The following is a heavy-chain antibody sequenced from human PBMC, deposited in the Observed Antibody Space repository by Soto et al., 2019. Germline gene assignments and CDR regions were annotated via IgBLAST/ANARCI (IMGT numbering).Heavy chain of an antibody. J-gene: IGHJ6*02. CDR3: ASYCGGDCYARGNYYYYGMDV. V-gene: IGHV1-69*13. CDR1: GGTFSSYS. CDR2: IIPIFGTA. D-gene: IGHD2-21*02. Sequence: SVKVSCKASGGTFSSYSISWVRQAPGQGLEWMGGIIPIFGTANYAQKFQGRVTITADESTSTAYMELSSLRSEDTAVYYCASYCGGDCYARGNYYYYGMDVWGQGTTVTVSS.